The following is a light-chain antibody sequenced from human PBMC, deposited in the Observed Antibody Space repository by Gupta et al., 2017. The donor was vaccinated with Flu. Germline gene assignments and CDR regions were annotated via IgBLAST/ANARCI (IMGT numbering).Light chain of an antibody. V-gene: IGLV3-21*02. CDR1: DIGRKS. J-gene: IGLJ1*01. Sequence: SYVLTQPPSVSVAPGQTARITCGGNDIGRKSVHGYQQKPGQGPVLVVRDDSDRPSGIPERFSGSNSVNTATLTISRVEVGDEADYYCQVWDTSSDSVFGTGTKVTVL. CDR3: QVWDTSSDSV. CDR2: DDS.